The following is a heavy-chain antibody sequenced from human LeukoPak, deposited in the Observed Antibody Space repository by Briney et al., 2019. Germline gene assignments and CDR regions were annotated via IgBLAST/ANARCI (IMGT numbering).Heavy chain of an antibody. J-gene: IGHJ6*02. CDR1: GGSISSYY. Sequence: PSETLSLTCTVSGGSISSYYWSWIRQPPGKGLEWIGYIYYSGSTNYNPSLKSRVTISVDTSKNQFSPKLSSVTAADTAVYYCATQAIAVDGYYYGMDVWGQGTTVTVSS. D-gene: IGHD3-22*01. CDR2: IYYSGST. CDR3: ATQAIAVDGYYYGMDV. V-gene: IGHV4-59*08.